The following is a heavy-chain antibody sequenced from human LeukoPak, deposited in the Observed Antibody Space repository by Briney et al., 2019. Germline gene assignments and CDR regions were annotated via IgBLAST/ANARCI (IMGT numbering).Heavy chain of an antibody. CDR2: IIPIFGTA. V-gene: IGHV1-69*05. Sequence: SVKVSCKASGGTFSSYAISWVRQAPGQGFEWMGGIIPIFGTANFAQKFQGRVTITTDESTSTAYMELSSLRSEDTAVYYCARDPSPSGYYGPNWFDPWGQGTLVTVSS. D-gene: IGHD3-22*01. CDR1: GGTFSSYA. CDR3: ARDPSPSGYYGPNWFDP. J-gene: IGHJ5*02.